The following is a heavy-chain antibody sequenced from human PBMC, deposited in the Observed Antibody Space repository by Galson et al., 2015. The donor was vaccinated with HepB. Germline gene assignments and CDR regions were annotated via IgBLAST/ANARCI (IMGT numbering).Heavy chain of an antibody. V-gene: IGHV3-30*04. Sequence: SLRLSCAAFGFIFTNYPTHWVRQAPGKGLEWVALMSYDGSNKYYADSVKGRFTISRDNSKNTLYLQMNSLRSDDTAVYYCARGDSSSWFRFEYWGQGTLVTVSS. CDR3: ARGDSSSWFRFEY. J-gene: IGHJ4*02. CDR1: GFIFTNYP. D-gene: IGHD6-13*01. CDR2: MSYDGSNK.